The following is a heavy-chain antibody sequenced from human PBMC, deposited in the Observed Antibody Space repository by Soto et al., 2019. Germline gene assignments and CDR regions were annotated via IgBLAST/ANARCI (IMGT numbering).Heavy chain of an antibody. CDR2: IGGSGGST. V-gene: IGHV3-23*01. CDR3: AKDNRGYTGLTLHYMGV. Sequence: ELQLLESGGDLVQPGGSLRLSCAASGFTFSSYAMTWVRQAPGKGLEWVSGIGGSGGSTYYADSVKGRFTISRDNSKNTLVLQINSLRAEDTAVYYCAKDNRGYTGLTLHYMGVWGKGTTVTVSS. CDR1: GFTFSSYA. D-gene: IGHD2-2*02. J-gene: IGHJ6*03.